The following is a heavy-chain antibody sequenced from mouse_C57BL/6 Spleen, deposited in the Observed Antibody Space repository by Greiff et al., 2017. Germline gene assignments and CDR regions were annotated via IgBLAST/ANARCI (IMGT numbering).Heavy chain of an antibody. CDR1: GYSFTGYF. CDR3: ARKGDGYFDFDY. V-gene: IGHV1-20*01. CDR2: INPYNGDT. Sequence: VQLQQSGPELVKPGDSVKISCKASGYSFTGYFMNWVMQSHGKSLEWIGRINPYNGDTFYNQKFKGKATLTVDKSSSTAHMELRSLTSEDSAVYYCARKGDGYFDFDYWGQGTTLTVSS. D-gene: IGHD2-3*01. J-gene: IGHJ2*01.